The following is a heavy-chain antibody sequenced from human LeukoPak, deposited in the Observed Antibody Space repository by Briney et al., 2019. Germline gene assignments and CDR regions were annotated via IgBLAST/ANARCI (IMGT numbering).Heavy chain of an antibody. CDR3: ARGTVADPWSYYGMDV. J-gene: IGHJ6*02. D-gene: IGHD6-19*01. Sequence: GGSLRLSCSASGFTFSNYAMHWVRQAPGRGLEYVSAIGSNGANTYYVDSVKGRFTISRDNSKNTLYLQMNSLRAEDTAVYYCARGTVADPWSYYGMDVWGQGTTVTVSS. CDR2: IGSNGANT. V-gene: IGHV3-64*04. CDR1: GFTFSNYA.